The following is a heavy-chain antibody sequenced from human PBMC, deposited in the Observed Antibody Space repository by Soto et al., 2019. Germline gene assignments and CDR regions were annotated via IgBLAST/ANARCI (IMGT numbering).Heavy chain of an antibody. CDR3: ARSSFGVTPYYDSSGSLDY. CDR1: GGSISSGGYY. CDR2: IYYSGST. J-gene: IGHJ4*02. D-gene: IGHD3-22*01. Sequence: SETLSLTCTVSGGSISSGGYYWSWIRQHPGKGLEWIGYIYYSGSTYYNPSLKSRVTISVDTSKNQFSLKLSSVTAADTAVYYCARSSFGVTPYYDSSGSLDYWGQGTLVTVS. V-gene: IGHV4-31*03.